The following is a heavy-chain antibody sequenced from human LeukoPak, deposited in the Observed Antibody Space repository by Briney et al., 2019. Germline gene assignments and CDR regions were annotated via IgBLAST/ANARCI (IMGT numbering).Heavy chain of an antibody. CDR3: ARVGSYAFDI. J-gene: IGHJ3*02. V-gene: IGHV4-59*01. CDR1: GGSIGSYY. CDR2: IHYSGSI. Sequence: SETLSLTCAVAGGSIGSYYWSWIRQPPGRGLEWIGYIHYSGSINSNPSLKSRVTISVDTSKNQFSLRLSSVTAADTAVYYCARVGSYAFDIWGQGTMVTVSS.